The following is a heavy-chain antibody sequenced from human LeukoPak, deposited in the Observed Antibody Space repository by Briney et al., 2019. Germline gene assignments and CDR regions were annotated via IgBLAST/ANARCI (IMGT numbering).Heavy chain of an antibody. Sequence: GGSLRLSCAASGFTFSNYGMHWVRQAPGKGLEWVAFIRYDGGNKYYADSVKGRFTISRDNSKNTLFLQMNSLRAEDTAVYYCAKGHSRSYLSYFDYWGQGTLVTVTS. CDR3: AKGHSRSYLSYFDY. V-gene: IGHV3-30*02. J-gene: IGHJ4*02. CDR2: IRYDGGNK. CDR1: GFTFSNYG. D-gene: IGHD1-26*01.